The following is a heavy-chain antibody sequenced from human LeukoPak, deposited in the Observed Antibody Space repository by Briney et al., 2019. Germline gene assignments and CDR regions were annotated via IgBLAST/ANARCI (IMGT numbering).Heavy chain of an antibody. CDR3: ARERTGYCSGGSCYRRGYFDY. J-gene: IGHJ4*02. V-gene: IGHV3-48*01. CDR2: LCNCSSL. Sequence: PGGSLRLFCAASGFTFNSYSLDWVRQAPGKGAELVSYLCNCSSLYFAHSVKGRFTLARDSDKNSLYLQMSSLRAEDTAVYYCARERTGYCSGGSCYRRGYFDYWGQGTLVTVSS. CDR1: GFTFNSYS. D-gene: IGHD2-15*01.